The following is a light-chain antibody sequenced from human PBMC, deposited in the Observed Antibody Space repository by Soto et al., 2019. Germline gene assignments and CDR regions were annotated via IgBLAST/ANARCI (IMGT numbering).Light chain of an antibody. Sequence: QSALTQAGSVCGSPGQSITISCTGTSSDVGGYNYVSWYQQHPGKAPKLMIYDVSNRPSGVSNRFSGSKSGNTASLTISGLQAEDEADYYCSSYTSSSTRVFGTGTKVTVL. V-gene: IGLV2-14*01. CDR2: DVS. CDR1: SSDVGGYNY. CDR3: SSYTSSSTRV. J-gene: IGLJ1*01.